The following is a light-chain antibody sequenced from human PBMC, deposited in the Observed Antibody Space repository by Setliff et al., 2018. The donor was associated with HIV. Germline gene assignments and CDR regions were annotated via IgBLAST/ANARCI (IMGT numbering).Light chain of an antibody. CDR2: DAS. V-gene: IGKV3-11*01. CDR1: QSVSSY. J-gene: IGKJ4*01. CDR3: QQRSSWLT. Sequence: EIVLTQSPATLSLSPGERATLACRASQSVSSYLAWYQQKPGQAPRLLMYDASNRATGIPARFSGSGSGTDFTLTISSLEPEDFAVYYCQQRSSWLTFGGGTKVDIK.